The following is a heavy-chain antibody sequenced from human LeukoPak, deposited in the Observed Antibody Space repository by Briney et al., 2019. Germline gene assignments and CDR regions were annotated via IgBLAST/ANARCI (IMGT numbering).Heavy chain of an antibody. CDR3: AVGITMVRGVTLPPIFDY. Sequence: GASVKVSCKASGHTFTGYYMQWVRQAPGQGLEWMGWINPNSGATNYAQKFRGRVTMTRDTSISTAYMELSRLKSDDTAVYYCAVGITMVRGVTLPPIFDYWGQGTLVTVSS. D-gene: IGHD3-10*01. J-gene: IGHJ4*02. V-gene: IGHV1-2*02. CDR2: INPNSGAT. CDR1: GHTFTGYY.